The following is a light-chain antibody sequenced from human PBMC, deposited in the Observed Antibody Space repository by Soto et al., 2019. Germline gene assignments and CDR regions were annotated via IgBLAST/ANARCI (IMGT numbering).Light chain of an antibody. CDR1: SSNIGAGYD. CDR3: QSYDSSLISYV. V-gene: IGLV1-40*01. J-gene: IGLJ1*01. Sequence: QSVLTQPPSVSGAPGQRVTISCTGSSSNIGAGYDVHWYQQLPGTAPKLLIYGNNNRPSGVPDRFSGSKSGTSASLAITGLQAEDEAGYYCQSYDSSLISYVFGTGTKLTVL. CDR2: GNN.